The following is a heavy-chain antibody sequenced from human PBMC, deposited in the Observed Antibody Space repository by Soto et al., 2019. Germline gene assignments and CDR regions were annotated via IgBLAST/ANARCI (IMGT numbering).Heavy chain of an antibody. Sequence: SETLSLTCSVSGFAISRGYYWSWVRQPPGKGLEWIGSIYPSVSSYHNPSLATRLRLSIDTSKNQFTLNLTSVTAADTALYFCAREKVGTSFFDNWGQGIQVTVSS. CDR3: AREKVGTSFFDN. D-gene: IGHD1-1*01. J-gene: IGHJ4*02. CDR1: GFAISRGYY. V-gene: IGHV4-38-2*02. CDR2: IYPSVSS.